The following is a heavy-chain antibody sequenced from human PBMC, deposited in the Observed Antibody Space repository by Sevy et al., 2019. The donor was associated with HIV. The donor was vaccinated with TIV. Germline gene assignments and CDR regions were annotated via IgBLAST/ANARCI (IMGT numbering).Heavy chain of an antibody. CDR2: IYYTGNT. CDR3: AGENAWCRDYS. V-gene: IGHV4-59*11. CDR1: GGSISSLY. D-gene: IGHD2-15*01. Sequence: SETLSLTCSVSGGSISSLYWGWIRQPPGKGLEWIANIYYTGNTNYNPSLKSRVTISLDTSKNQFSLRLSSVTAADTAIYYCAGENAWCRDYSWGQGTLVTVSS. J-gene: IGHJ4*02.